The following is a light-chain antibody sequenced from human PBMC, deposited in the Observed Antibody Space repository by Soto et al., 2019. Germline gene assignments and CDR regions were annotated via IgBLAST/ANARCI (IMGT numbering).Light chain of an antibody. Sequence: QSVLTQPPSVSAAPGQRVTISCSGGTSNIGNNDVVWYQQLPGTPPKLLIYDNYKRPSGIPDRFSGSKSGTSATLYITGLQTGDEADYYCGTWDSSLSAGVFGGGTKLTVL. CDR2: DNY. CDR1: TSNIGNND. J-gene: IGLJ2*01. V-gene: IGLV1-51*01. CDR3: GTWDSSLSAGV.